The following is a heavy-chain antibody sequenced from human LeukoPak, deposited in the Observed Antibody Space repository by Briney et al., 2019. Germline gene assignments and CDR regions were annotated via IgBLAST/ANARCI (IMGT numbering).Heavy chain of an antibody. Sequence: GGSLRLSCVVSGFTFSSYWMNWVRQAPGKGLEWVANIHEDGSVKYYVDSVKGRFTISRDNAKNSLYLQMSSLRAEDTALYYCARTLRLGTPRAFDIWGRGTMVTVSS. CDR2: IHEDGSVK. V-gene: IGHV3-7*05. J-gene: IGHJ3*02. CDR1: GFTFSSYW. D-gene: IGHD1-14*01. CDR3: ARTLRLGTPRAFDI.